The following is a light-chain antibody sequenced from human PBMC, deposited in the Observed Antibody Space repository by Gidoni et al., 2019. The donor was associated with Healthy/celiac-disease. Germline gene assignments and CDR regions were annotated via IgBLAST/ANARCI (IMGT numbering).Light chain of an antibody. Sequence: QSALTQPASVSGSPGQPITISCTGTSNDIGGYNYVSWYQQHPGKAPKLMIYDVSDRPSGISSRFSGSKSGDTASLTISGLQAEDEADYYCSSYASSITVFGGGTKLTVL. J-gene: IGLJ2*01. CDR1: SNDIGGYNY. V-gene: IGLV2-14*03. CDR3: SSYASSITV. CDR2: DVS.